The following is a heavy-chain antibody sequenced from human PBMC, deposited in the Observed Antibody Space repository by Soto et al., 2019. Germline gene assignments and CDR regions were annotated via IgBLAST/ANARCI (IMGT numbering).Heavy chain of an antibody. CDR3: ARSGITIFGVVIRHYYGMDV. D-gene: IGHD3-3*01. V-gene: IGHV4-4*02. Sequence: SETLSLTCAVSGGSISSSNWWSWVRQPPGKGLEWIGEIYHSGSTNYNPSLKSRVTISVDKSKNQFSLKLSSVTAADTAVYYCARSGITIFGVVIRHYYGMDVWGQGTTVTVSS. J-gene: IGHJ6*02. CDR1: GGSISSSNW. CDR2: IYHSGST.